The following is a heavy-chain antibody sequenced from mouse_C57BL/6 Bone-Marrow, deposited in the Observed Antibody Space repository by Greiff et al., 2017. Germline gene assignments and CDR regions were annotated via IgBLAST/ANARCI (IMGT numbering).Heavy chain of an antibody. J-gene: IGHJ2*01. CDR2: IDPSDSYT. V-gene: IGHV1-59*01. CDR3: AREGDTHGSSYRGFFDY. Sequence: QVQLQQPGAELVRPGTSVKLSCKASVYTFTSYWMHWVKQRPGQGLEWIGVIDPSDSYTNYNQKFKGKATLTVDTSSSTAYMHLSSLTSEDSAVYYCAREGDTHGSSYRGFFDYWGQGTTLTVSS. CDR1: VYTFTSYW. D-gene: IGHD1-1*01.